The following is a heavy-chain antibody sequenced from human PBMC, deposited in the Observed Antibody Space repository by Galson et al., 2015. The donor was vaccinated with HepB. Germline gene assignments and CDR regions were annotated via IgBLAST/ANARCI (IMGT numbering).Heavy chain of an antibody. CDR1: GFTFSNAW. CDR2: IKSKTDGGTT. V-gene: IGHV3-15*01. Sequence: SLRLSCAASGFTFSNAWMSWVRQAPGKGLEWVGRIKSKTDGGTTDYAAPVKGRFTISRDDSKNTLYLQMNSLKTEDTAVYYCTTDSYYDSSGAFFDYWSQGTLVTVSS. J-gene: IGHJ4*02. CDR3: TTDSYYDSSGAFFDY. D-gene: IGHD3-22*01.